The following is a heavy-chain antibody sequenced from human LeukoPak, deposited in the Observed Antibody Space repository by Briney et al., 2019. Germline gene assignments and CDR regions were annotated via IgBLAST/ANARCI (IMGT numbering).Heavy chain of an antibody. D-gene: IGHD3-22*01. V-gene: IGHV4-59*01. Sequence: TSETLSLTCTVSGGSISSYYWSWIRQPPGKGLEWIGYIYYSGSTNYNPSLKSRVTISVDTSKNQFSLKLSSVTAADTAVYYCAREHTRGYDSRLFDYWGQGTLVTVSS. CDR1: GGSISSYY. J-gene: IGHJ4*02. CDR2: IYYSGST. CDR3: AREHTRGYDSRLFDY.